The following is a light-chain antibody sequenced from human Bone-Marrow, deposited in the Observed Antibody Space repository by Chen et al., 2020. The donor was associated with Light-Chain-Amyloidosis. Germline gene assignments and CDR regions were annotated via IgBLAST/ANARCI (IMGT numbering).Light chain of an antibody. CDR3: QSYQGSSQGV. Sequence: NFMLTQPHYVSESPGKTVIISCTRSSGSIATNYVQWYHHRPGSSPTTVIYEDDQRPSGVPDRFSGSIDRSSNAASLTISGLKTEDEADYYCQSYQGSSQGVFGGGTKLTVL. CDR1: SGSIATNY. V-gene: IGLV6-57*01. CDR2: EDD. J-gene: IGLJ3*02.